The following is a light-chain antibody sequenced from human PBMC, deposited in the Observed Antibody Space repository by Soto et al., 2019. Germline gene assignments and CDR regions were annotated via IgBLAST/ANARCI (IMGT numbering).Light chain of an antibody. Sequence: QSVLTQPPSVSGSPGHSVTISCTGTSEVGSYSRVSWYQQHAGKAPKLMIYEDTKRPSGVSDRFSASKSGTTASLTISGLEAEDEADYYCCSYAGRNSWVFGGGTKLTVL. V-gene: IGLV2-23*01. CDR3: CSYAGRNSWV. CDR1: SEVGSYSR. J-gene: IGLJ3*02. CDR2: EDT.